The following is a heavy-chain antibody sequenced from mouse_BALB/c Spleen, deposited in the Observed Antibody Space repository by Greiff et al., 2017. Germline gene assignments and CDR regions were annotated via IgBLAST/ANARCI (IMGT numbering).Heavy chain of an antibody. Sequence: VQLKESGPELVKPGASVKISCKASGYSFTGYFMNWVMQSHGKSLEWIGRINPYNGDTFYNQKFKGKATLTVDKSSSTAHMELRSLASEDSAVYYCARGNDGSPFAYWGQGTLVTVSA. CDR2: INPYNGDT. V-gene: IGHV1-20*02. D-gene: IGHD2-3*01. CDR1: GYSFTGYF. J-gene: IGHJ3*01. CDR3: ARGNDGSPFAY.